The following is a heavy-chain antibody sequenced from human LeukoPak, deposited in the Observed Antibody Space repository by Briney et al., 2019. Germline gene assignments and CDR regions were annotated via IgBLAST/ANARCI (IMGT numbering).Heavy chain of an antibody. CDR3: ARDRGPKGSSWYFDY. V-gene: IGHV4-4*07. CDR1: GGSISSYY. CDR2: IYTSGST. J-gene: IGHJ4*02. D-gene: IGHD6-13*01. Sequence: SETLSLTCTVSGGSISSYYWSWIRQPAGKGLEWIGRIYTSGSTNYNPSLKSRVTMSVDTSKNQFSLKLSSVTAADTAVYYCARDRGPKGSSWYFDYWGQGTLVTVSS.